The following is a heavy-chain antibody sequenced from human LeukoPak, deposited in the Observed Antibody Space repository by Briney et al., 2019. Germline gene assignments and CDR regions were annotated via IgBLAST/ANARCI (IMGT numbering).Heavy chain of an antibody. CDR2: IWYDGSNK. CDR3: ARDRLNYYDSSGYLDAFDI. CDR1: GFTFSSYG. V-gene: IGHV3-33*01. Sequence: GGSLRLSCAASGFTFSSYGMHWVRQAPGKGLEWVAVIWYDGSNKYYADSVKGRFTISRDNSKNTLYLQMNSLRAEDTAVYYCARDRLNYYDSSGYLDAFDIWGQGTMVTVSS. D-gene: IGHD3-22*01. J-gene: IGHJ3*02.